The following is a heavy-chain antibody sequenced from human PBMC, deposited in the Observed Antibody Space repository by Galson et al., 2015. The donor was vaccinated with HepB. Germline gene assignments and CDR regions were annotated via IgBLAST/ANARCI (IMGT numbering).Heavy chain of an antibody. D-gene: IGHD6-13*01. J-gene: IGHJ4*02. CDR2: IKQDGSEK. CDR3: ARDGHRIAAAGLDY. Sequence: SLRLSCAASGFTFSSYWMSWVRQAPGKGLEWVANIKQDGSEKHYVDSVKGRFTISRDNAKNSLYLQMNSLRAEDTAVYYCARDGHRIAAAGLDYWGQGTLVTVSS. V-gene: IGHV3-7*03. CDR1: GFTFSSYW.